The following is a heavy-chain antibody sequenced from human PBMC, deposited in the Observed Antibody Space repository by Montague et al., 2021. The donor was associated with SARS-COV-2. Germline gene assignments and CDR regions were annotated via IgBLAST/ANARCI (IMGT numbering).Heavy chain of an antibody. D-gene: IGHD4-23*01. Sequence: PALVKPTRTLTLTCTFSGFSLSTSGMCVGWIRQPPGKALEWLTLIDWDDDKYYSTSLKTRLTISKDTSKNQVVLTMTNVDPVDTATYYCARSYGTTVVTRAFDYWGQGTLVTVAS. CDR1: GFSLSTSGMC. J-gene: IGHJ4*02. CDR2: IDWDDDK. CDR3: ARSYGTTVVTRAFDY. V-gene: IGHV2-70*01.